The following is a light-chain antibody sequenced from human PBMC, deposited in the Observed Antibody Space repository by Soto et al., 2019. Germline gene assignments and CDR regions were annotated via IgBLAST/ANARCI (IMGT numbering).Light chain of an antibody. CDR1: QSFSSRY. Sequence: EIVLTQSPGTLSLSPGERATLSCRASQSFSSRYLAWYQQKPGQAPRLFMYGASTRATGIPDRFSGSGSGTDFTLTISRLEPEDFAVYYCQQYAGSPWTFGQGTKVDTK. CDR2: GAS. J-gene: IGKJ1*01. CDR3: QQYAGSPWT. V-gene: IGKV3-20*01.